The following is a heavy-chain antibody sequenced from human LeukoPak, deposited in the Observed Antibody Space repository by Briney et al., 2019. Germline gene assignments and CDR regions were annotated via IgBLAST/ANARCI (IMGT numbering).Heavy chain of an antibody. CDR2: IKEDGSDK. Sequence: GGSLRLSCAASGFTVSSNYMSWVRQAPGKGLEWVANIKEDGSDKYYVDSVRGRFTISRDNAKNSLYLRMNSLRAEDTAVYYCARMGGTYDILTGYNNGWYYYYMDVWGKGTTVTVSS. J-gene: IGHJ6*03. CDR3: ARMGGTYDILTGYNNGWYYYYMDV. V-gene: IGHV3-7*01. D-gene: IGHD3-9*01. CDR1: GFTVSSNY.